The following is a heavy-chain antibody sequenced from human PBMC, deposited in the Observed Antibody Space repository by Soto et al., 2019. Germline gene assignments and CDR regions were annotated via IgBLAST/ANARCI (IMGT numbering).Heavy chain of an antibody. CDR3: ARGAFCGGAPGCRDMDV. CDR1: GYKFISHS. V-gene: IGHV1-18*01. Sequence: QIQLMQSGGEVKKPGASVKVSCKSSGYKFISHSITWVRQAPGQGLEWMGRISAYNGNTNYAQKLQGRVTMTTDTSTNTAYMELRSLRSDDTAVYYCARGAFCGGAPGCRDMDVWGQGTTVTASS. D-gene: IGHD2-21*01. J-gene: IGHJ6*02. CDR2: ISAYNGNT.